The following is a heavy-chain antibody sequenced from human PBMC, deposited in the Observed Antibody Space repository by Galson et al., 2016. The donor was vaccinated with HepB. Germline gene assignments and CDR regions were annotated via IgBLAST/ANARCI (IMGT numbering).Heavy chain of an antibody. J-gene: IGHJ6*02. CDR1: DGSFGGYY. CDR3: ARAWGGSGMDV. CDR2: INHSGST. D-gene: IGHD1-26*01. V-gene: IGHV4-34*01. Sequence: SETLSLTCGVYDGSFGGYYWSWIRQPPGKGLEWIGEINHSGSTNYNPSLRSRITISVDTSKNQSSLKLSSVTAADTAVYYCARAWGGSGMDVWGQGTTVTVSS.